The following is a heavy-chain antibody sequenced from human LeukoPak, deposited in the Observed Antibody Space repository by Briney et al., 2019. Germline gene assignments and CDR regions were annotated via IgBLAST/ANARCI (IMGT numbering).Heavy chain of an antibody. CDR3: ARDFVGGGNYD. CDR2: IYSGGNT. CDR1: GFTVSSNY. Sequence: GGSLRLSCAASGFTVSSNYMSWVREAPGKGLEWVSIIYSGGNTYYADSVKGRFSISRDNSKNTLFLQMNTLRAEDTAVYYCARDFVGGGNYDWGQGTLVTVSS. J-gene: IGHJ4*02. V-gene: IGHV3-53*01. D-gene: IGHD2-21*01.